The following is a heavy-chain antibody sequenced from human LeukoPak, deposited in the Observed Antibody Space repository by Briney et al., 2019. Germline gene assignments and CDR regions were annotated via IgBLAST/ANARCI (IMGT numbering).Heavy chain of an antibody. CDR2: ITYSGGST. CDR3: ASPGGIAAAGTMGY. J-gene: IGHJ4*02. Sequence: PGGSLRLSCAASGFTFSSSGMSWVRQAPGKGLEWVSTITYSGGSTYYADSVKGRFTISRDNSKNTLYLQMNSLRAEDTAVYYCASPGGIAAAGTMGYWGQGTLVTVSS. V-gene: IGHV3-23*01. CDR1: GFTFSSSG. D-gene: IGHD6-13*01.